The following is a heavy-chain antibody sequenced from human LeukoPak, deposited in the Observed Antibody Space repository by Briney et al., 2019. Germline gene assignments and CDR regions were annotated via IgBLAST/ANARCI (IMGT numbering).Heavy chain of an antibody. J-gene: IGHJ4*02. CDR1: GFTFSSYS. CDR2: ISGSGDTT. Sequence: GGSLTLSCTASGFTFSSYSVRCVRQGPGAGVEWVSAISGSGDTTFYADSVKGRFTISRDNSKKTLYLQVNSLRAEDTAVYFCAKELTTERTPGVDSWGQGTLVTVPS. D-gene: IGHD4-23*01. CDR3: AKELTTERTPGVDS. V-gene: IGHV3-23*01.